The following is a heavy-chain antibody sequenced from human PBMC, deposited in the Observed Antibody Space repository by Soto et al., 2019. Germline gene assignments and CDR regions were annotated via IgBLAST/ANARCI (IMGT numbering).Heavy chain of an antibody. CDR1: GGSVNNFT. V-gene: IGHV1-69*02. CDR3: ARDASFGD. CDR2: ITPLLGMT. Sequence: QVQLVQSGAEVKKPGSSVKVSCKASGGSVNNFTISWVRQAPGQGLEWMGRITPLLGMTNYAQTFQGRVTFTADKATNTAYMDVTSLRSDDTAVYYCARDASFGDWGQGTLVTVSS. J-gene: IGHJ4*02. D-gene: IGHD3-10*01.